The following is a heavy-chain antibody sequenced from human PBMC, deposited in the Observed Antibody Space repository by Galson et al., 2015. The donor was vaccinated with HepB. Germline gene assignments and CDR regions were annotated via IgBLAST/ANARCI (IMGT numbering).Heavy chain of an antibody. J-gene: IGHJ6*03. V-gene: IGHV3-30*18. CDR1: GFTFSSYG. Sequence: SLRLSCAASGFTFSSYGMHWVRQAPGKGLEWVAVISYDGSNKYYADSVKGRFTISRDNSKNTLYLQMNSLRAEDTAVYYCAKEGWELLNYYYYMDVWGEGTTVTVSS. D-gene: IGHD1-26*01. CDR2: ISYDGSNK. CDR3: AKEGWELLNYYYYMDV.